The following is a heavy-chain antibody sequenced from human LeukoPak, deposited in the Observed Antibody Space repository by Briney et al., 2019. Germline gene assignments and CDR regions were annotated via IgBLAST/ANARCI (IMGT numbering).Heavy chain of an antibody. CDR2: ISGSGGSP. Sequence: PGGSLRLSCAASGFTFSSYAMSWVRQAPGKGLEWVSAISGSGGSPYYADSVKGRFTISRDNSENTLYLQMNSLSDEDTAVYYCANQYSSPSLYNWFDPWGQGTLVTVSS. CDR3: ANQYSSPSLYNWFDP. J-gene: IGHJ5*02. CDR1: GFTFSSYA. V-gene: IGHV3-23*01. D-gene: IGHD6-6*01.